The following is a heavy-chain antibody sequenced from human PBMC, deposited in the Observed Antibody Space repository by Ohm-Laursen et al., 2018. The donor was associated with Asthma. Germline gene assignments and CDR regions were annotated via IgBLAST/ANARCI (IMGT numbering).Heavy chain of an antibody. J-gene: IGHJ6*02. Sequence: TLSLTCTVSGGSISSGGYYWSWIRQHPGKGLEWIGYIYYSGSTYYNPSLKSRVTISVDTSKNQFSLKLSSVTAADTAVYYCARDRVDYGDYVPYYYYYGMDVWGQGTTVTVSS. V-gene: IGHV4-31*03. CDR3: ARDRVDYGDYVPYYYYYGMDV. CDR1: GGSISSGGYY. D-gene: IGHD4-17*01. CDR2: IYYSGST.